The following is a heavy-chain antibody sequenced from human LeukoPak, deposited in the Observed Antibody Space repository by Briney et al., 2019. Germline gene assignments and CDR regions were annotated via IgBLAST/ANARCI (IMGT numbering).Heavy chain of an antibody. J-gene: IGHJ4*02. CDR3: ARVGATVTTIDY. D-gene: IGHD4-17*01. Sequence: ASVKVSCKASGYTFTGYYMHWVRQAPGQGLEWMGWINPNSGGTNYAQEFQGRVTMTRDTSISTAYMELSRLRSDDTAVYYCARVGATVTTIDYWGQGTLVTVSS. V-gene: IGHV1-2*02. CDR1: GYTFTGYY. CDR2: INPNSGGT.